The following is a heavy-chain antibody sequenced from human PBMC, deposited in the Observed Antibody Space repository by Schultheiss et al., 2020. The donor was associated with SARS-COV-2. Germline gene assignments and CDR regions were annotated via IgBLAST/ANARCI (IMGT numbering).Heavy chain of an antibody. V-gene: IGHV4-34*01. D-gene: IGHD1-26*01. CDR3: ARNHIVGATNYYYYGMDV. CDR2: IYYSGST. Sequence: SETLSLTCAVYGGSFSGYYWGWIRQPPGKGLEWIGYIYYSGSTNYNPSLKSRVTISVDTSKNQFSLKLSSVTAADTAVYYCARNHIVGATNYYYYGMDVWGQGTTVTVSS. J-gene: IGHJ6*02. CDR1: GGSFSGYY.